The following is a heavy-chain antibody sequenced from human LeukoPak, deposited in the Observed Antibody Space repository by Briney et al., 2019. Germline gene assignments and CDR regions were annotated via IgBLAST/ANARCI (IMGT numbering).Heavy chain of an antibody. J-gene: IGHJ3*02. V-gene: IGHV3-7*01. CDR3: ARDSRIDAFDI. D-gene: IGHD6-13*01. CDR2: IKQDGSEK. Sequence: GGSLRLSCAASGFTFSSYWMSWVGQAPGKGLEWVANIKQDGSEKYYVDSVKGRFTISRDNAKNSLYLQMNSLRAEDTAVYYCARDSRIDAFDIWGQGTMVTVSS. CDR1: GFTFSSYW.